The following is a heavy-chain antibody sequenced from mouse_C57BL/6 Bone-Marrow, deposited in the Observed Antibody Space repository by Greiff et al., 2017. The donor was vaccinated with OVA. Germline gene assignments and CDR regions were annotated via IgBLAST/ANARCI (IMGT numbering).Heavy chain of an antibody. CDR2: INPNNGGT. J-gene: IGHJ4*01. CDR3: ARWEVYYYGSSWNYYYAMDY. Sequence: EVQLQQSGPELVKPGASVKISCKASGYTFTDYYMNWVKQSHGKSLEWIGDINPNNGGTSYNQKFKGKATLTVDKSSSTAYMELRSLTSEDSAVYYCARWEVYYYGSSWNYYYAMDYWGQGTSVTVSS. D-gene: IGHD1-1*01. V-gene: IGHV1-26*01. CDR1: GYTFTDYY.